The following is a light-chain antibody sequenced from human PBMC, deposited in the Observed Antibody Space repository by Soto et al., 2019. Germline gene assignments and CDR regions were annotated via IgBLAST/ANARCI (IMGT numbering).Light chain of an antibody. J-gene: IGKJ4*01. CDR3: QQYYSNPLT. CDR2: WAS. V-gene: IGKV4-1*01. CDR1: QSVLYSSKNKNY. Sequence: DIVMTQSPDSLAVSLGERATINCKSSQSVLYSSKNKNYLAWYQQKPGQPPKLLIYWASTRESGVPDRFSGSESGTDFTLTISSLQAEDVAVYYCQQYYSNPLTFGGGTKVEIK.